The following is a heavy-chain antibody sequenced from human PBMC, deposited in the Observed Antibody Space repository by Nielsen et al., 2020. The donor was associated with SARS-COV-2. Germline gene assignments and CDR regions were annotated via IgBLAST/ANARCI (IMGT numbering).Heavy chain of an antibody. Sequence: SETLSLTCTVSGGSISSYYWSWIRQPPGKGLEWIGYIYYSGSTNYNPSLKSRVTISVDTSKNQFSLKLSSVTAADTAVYYCARDQVGDFWSGYNYYYYYYMDVWGKGTTVTVSS. CDR2: IYYSGST. D-gene: IGHD3-3*01. J-gene: IGHJ6*03. V-gene: IGHV4-59*01. CDR1: GGSISSYY. CDR3: ARDQVGDFWSGYNYYYYYYMDV.